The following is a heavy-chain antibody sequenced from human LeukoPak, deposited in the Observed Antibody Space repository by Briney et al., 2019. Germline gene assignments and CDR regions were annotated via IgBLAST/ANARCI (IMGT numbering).Heavy chain of an antibody. V-gene: IGHV4-34*01. CDR3: ARLNYYDISGLPGDY. CDR2: TYYSGST. D-gene: IGHD3-22*01. CDR1: GGSFSGYY. J-gene: IGHJ4*02. Sequence: PSETLSLACAVYGGSFSGYYWSWIRQPPGKGLEWIGSTYYSGSTYHDPSLKSRVTISVDTSKNQFSLKLSSVTAADTAVYYCARLNYYDISGLPGDYWGQGTLVTVSS.